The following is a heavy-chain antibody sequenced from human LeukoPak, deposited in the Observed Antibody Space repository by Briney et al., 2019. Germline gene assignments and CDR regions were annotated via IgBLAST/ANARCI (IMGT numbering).Heavy chain of an antibody. CDR2: ISGDGGST. Sequence: PGGSLRLSCAASGFTFDDYAMHWVRQAPGKGLEWVSLISGDGGSTYYADSVKGRFTISRDNSKNSLYLQMNSLRTEDTALYYCAKAERWLQLKGLTDYWGQGTLVTVSS. V-gene: IGHV3-43*02. CDR3: AKAERWLQLKGLTDY. CDR1: GFTFDDYA. D-gene: IGHD5-24*01. J-gene: IGHJ4*02.